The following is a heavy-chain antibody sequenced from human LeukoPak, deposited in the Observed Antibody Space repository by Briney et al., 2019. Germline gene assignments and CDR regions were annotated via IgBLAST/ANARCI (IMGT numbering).Heavy chain of an antibody. V-gene: IGHV4-59*01. Sequence: SETLSLTCTVSGGSISSYYWGWIRQPPGKGLEWIGYIYYSGSTNYNPSLKSRVTISVDTSKNQFSLKLSSVTAADTAVYYCAKAASRITPYYMDVWGKGTTVAVSS. CDR1: GGSISSYY. D-gene: IGHD3-10*01. CDR3: AKAASRITPYYMDV. J-gene: IGHJ6*03. CDR2: IYYSGST.